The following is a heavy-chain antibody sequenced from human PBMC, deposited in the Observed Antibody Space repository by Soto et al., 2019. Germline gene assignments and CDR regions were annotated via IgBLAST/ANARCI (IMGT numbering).Heavy chain of an antibody. V-gene: IGHV3-48*03. D-gene: IGHD3-22*01. CDR2: ISSSGSTI. CDR1: GFTFSSYE. Sequence: ESGGGLVQPGGSLRLSCAASGFTFSSYEMNWVRQAPGKGLEWVSYISSSGSTIYYADSVKGRFTISRDNAKNSLYLQMNSLRAEDTAVYYCARDSAYRGYYDSSGYLPFDYWGQGPLVTVSS. J-gene: IGHJ4*02. CDR3: ARDSAYRGYYDSSGYLPFDY.